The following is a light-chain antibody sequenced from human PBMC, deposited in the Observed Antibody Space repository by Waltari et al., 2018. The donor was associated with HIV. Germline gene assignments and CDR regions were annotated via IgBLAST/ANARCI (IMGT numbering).Light chain of an antibody. CDR1: QRVSANF. CDR2: GAS. CDR3: QQCATSPWT. V-gene: IGKV3-20*01. J-gene: IGKJ1*01. Sequence: MVLTQSPGTLSLSPGDRATLSCRASQRVSANFLAWYQQRPGQAPRLLVYGASRRATSTPARFSCGGSGTDFTLTINRLQPEDFAVYYCQQCATSPWTFGQGTTV.